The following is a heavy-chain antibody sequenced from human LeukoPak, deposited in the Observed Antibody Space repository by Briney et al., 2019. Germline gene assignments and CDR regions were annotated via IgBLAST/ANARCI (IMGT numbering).Heavy chain of an antibody. V-gene: IGHV4-39*01. CDR3: ARQTGSGLFILP. CDR2: IYYSGNT. J-gene: IGHJ4*02. Sequence: SETLSLTCTVSGDSISSSNYYWGWIRQPPGKGLEWIASIYYSGNTYYNASLKSQVSISIDTSKNQFSLRLTSVPAADTAVYYCARQTGSGLFILPGGQGTLVTVSS. CDR1: GDSISSSNYY. D-gene: IGHD3/OR15-3a*01.